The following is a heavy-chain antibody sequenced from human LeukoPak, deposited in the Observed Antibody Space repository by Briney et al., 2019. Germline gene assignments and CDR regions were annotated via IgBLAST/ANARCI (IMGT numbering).Heavy chain of an antibody. V-gene: IGHV3-7*03. Sequence: GGSLRLSCAASGFTFSSYWMSWVRQAPGKGLEWVANIKQDGSEKYYVDSVKGRFTISRDSAKNSLYLQMNSLRAEDTAVYYCASPSGTTGYYYGMDVWGKGTTVTVSS. D-gene: IGHD1-14*01. CDR3: ASPSGTTGYYYGMDV. CDR2: IKQDGSEK. CDR1: GFTFSSYW. J-gene: IGHJ6*04.